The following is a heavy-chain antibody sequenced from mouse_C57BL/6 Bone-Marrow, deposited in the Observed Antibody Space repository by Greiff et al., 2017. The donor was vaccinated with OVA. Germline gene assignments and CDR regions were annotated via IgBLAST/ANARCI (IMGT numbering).Heavy chain of an antibody. V-gene: IGHV1-19*01. D-gene: IGHD2-3*01. J-gene: IGHJ2*01. CDR2: INPYNGGT. CDR3: ARDYDGYYGDY. Sequence: EVQLVESGPVLVKPGASVKMSCKASGYTFTDYYMNWVKQSHGKSLEWIGVINPYNGGTSYNQKFKGKATLTVDKSSSTAYMELNSLTSEDSAVYYCARDYDGYYGDYWGQGTTLTVSS. CDR1: GYTFTDYY.